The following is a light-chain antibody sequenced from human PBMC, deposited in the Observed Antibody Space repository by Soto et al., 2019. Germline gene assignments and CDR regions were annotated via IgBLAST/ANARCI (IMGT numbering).Light chain of an antibody. CDR3: AAWDDSLYGVV. CDR1: RSNIGSNT. CDR2: SHN. V-gene: IGLV1-44*01. J-gene: IGLJ7*01. Sequence: QSVLTQPPSASGTPGQRVTISCFGSRSNIGSNTVNWYQQFPGTAPKLLIYSHNRRPSGVPDRFSGSKSGTSASLAISGLRSEDEADYYCAAWDDSLYGVVFGGGTQLTVL.